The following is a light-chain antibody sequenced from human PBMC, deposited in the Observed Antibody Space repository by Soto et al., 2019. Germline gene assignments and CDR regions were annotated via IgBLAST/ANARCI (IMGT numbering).Light chain of an antibody. CDR1: SSDVGGYNY. Sequence: QSVLTQPASVSGSPGQSITISCTGTSSDVGGYNYVSWYQQHPGKAPKLMIYGVNNRPSGVSNRFSGSKSGNTASLTISGLQTGDDADYYCSSYTSISTYVFGTGTKVTVL. CDR3: SSYTSISTYV. V-gene: IGLV2-14*03. CDR2: GVN. J-gene: IGLJ1*01.